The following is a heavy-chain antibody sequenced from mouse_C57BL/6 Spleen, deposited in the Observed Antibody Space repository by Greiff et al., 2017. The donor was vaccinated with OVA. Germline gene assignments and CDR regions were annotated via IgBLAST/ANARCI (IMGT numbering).Heavy chain of an antibody. Sequence: QVQLKQSGAELVRPGASVTLSCKASGYTFTDYEMHWVKQTPVHGLEWIGAIDPETGGTAYNQKFKGKAILTADKSSSTAYMELRSLTSEDSAVYYCTRMGDGYPYYAMDYWGQGTSVTVSS. D-gene: IGHD2-3*01. J-gene: IGHJ4*01. CDR2: IDPETGGT. CDR1: GYTFTDYE. V-gene: IGHV1-15*01. CDR3: TRMGDGYPYYAMDY.